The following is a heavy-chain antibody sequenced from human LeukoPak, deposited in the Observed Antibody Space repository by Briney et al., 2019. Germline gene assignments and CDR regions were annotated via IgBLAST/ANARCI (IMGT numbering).Heavy chain of an antibody. CDR3: ARDLGMPYSYYGMDV. J-gene: IGHJ6*02. D-gene: IGHD1-1*01. Sequence: ASVKVSCKAFGYTFTSYAMHWVRQAPGQRLEWMGWINAGNGNTKYSQKFQGRVTITRDTSASTAHMELSSLRSEDTAVYYCARDLGMPYSYYGMDVWGQGTTVTVSS. CDR2: INAGNGNT. V-gene: IGHV1-3*01. CDR1: GYTFTSYA.